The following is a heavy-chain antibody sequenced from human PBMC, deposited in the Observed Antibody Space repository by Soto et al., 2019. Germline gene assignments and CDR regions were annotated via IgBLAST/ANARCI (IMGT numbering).Heavy chain of an antibody. CDR1: GGSISSYY. J-gene: IGHJ4*02. Sequence: SETLSLTCTVSGGSISSYYWSWIRQPPGKGLEWIGYIYYSGSTNYNPSLKSRVTISVDTSKNQFSLKLSSVTAADTAVYYCARVGFSRDVYNYCFDYWGQGTLVTVSS. D-gene: IGHD2-15*01. CDR2: IYYSGST. CDR3: ARVGFSRDVYNYCFDY. V-gene: IGHV4-59*01.